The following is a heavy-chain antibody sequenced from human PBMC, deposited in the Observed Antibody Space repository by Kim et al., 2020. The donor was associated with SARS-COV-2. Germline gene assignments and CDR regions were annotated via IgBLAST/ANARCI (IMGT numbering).Heavy chain of an antibody. Sequence: SETLSLTCAVSGGSISSGGYSWSWIRQPPGKGLEWIGYIYHSGSTYYNPSLKSRVTISVDRSKNQFSLKLSSVTAADTAVYYCARGSSVIGYSYAKYFDYWGQGTLVTVSS. J-gene: IGHJ4*02. D-gene: IGHD5-18*01. CDR2: IYHSGST. CDR1: GGSISSGGYS. V-gene: IGHV4-30-2*01. CDR3: ARGSSVIGYSYAKYFDY.